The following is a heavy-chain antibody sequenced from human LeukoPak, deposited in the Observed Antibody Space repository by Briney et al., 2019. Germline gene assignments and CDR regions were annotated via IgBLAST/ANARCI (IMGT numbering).Heavy chain of an antibody. CDR2: TYYSSKWYN. V-gene: IGHV6-1*01. Sequence: SQTLSLTCAISGDSVSTDSAGWNWIRQSPSRGLEWLGRTYYSSKWYNDYAVSVKSRITINPDTSKNQFSLQLNSVTPEDTAVYYCTRGWLQSGFGYWGQGTLVTVSS. CDR3: TRGWLQSGFGY. D-gene: IGHD5-24*01. CDR1: GDSVSTDSAG. J-gene: IGHJ4*02.